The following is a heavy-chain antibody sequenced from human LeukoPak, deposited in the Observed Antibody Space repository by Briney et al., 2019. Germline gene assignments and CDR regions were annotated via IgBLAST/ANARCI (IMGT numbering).Heavy chain of an antibody. V-gene: IGHV4-59*01. Sequence: SETLSLACTVSGGSISSYYWSWIRQPPRKGLEWIGYIYYSGSTNNNPSLKSRVTISVDTSKNQFSLKLSSVTAADTAVYYCARGTYYYDSSGYRGFSDEDAFDIWGQGTMVTVSS. D-gene: IGHD3-22*01. CDR3: ARGTYYYDSSGYRGFSDEDAFDI. J-gene: IGHJ3*02. CDR1: GGSISSYY. CDR2: IYYSGST.